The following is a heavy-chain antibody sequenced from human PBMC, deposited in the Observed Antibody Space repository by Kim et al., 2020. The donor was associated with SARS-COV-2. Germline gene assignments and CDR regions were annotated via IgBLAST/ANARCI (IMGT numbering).Heavy chain of an antibody. D-gene: IGHD6-13*01. V-gene: IGHV4-59*08. Sequence: SESLSLTCTVSGGSISSYYWSWIRQPPGKGLEWIGYIYYSGSTNYNPSLKSRVTISVDTSKNQFSLKLSSVTAADTAVYYCARGSIAAAAWGNWFDPWGQGTLVTVSS. CDR3: ARGSIAAAAWGNWFDP. J-gene: IGHJ5*02. CDR1: GGSISSYY. CDR2: IYYSGST.